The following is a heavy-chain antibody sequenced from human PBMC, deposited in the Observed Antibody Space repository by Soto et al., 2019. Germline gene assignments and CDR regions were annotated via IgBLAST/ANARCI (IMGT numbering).Heavy chain of an antibody. V-gene: IGHV3-23*01. J-gene: IGHJ4*02. CDR3: AKGRGGSGSLTPRVDF. D-gene: IGHD3-10*01. CDR2: ISGGGDTT. CDR1: GFTFNNYA. Sequence: EVQLLESGGGLVQPGGSLRLSCAASGFTFNNYAMTWVRQAPGKGLEWVSAISGGGDTTSYADSVKGRFTVSIDGSKNTLYLQMSSLRAEDPALYYCAKGRGGSGSLTPRVDFWGQGTLVTVSS.